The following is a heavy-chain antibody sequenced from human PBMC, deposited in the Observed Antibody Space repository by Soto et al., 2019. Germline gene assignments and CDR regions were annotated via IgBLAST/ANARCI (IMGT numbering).Heavy chain of an antibody. V-gene: IGHV4-39*01. CDR3: ARPPVTTAWNLNWFDP. Sequence: QLQLQESGPGLVKPSETLSLTCTVSGGSISSSSYYWGWIRQPPGKGLEWIGSIYYSGSTYYNPSIKSRVSHSGATSKHQCSLKLSSVTAADTAVYYCARPPVTTAWNLNWFDPWGQGTLVTVSS. J-gene: IGHJ5*02. CDR1: GGSISSSSYY. CDR2: IYYSGST. D-gene: IGHD4-17*01.